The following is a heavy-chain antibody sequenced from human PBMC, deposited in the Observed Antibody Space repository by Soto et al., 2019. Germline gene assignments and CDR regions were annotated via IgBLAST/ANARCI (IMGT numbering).Heavy chain of an antibody. J-gene: IGHJ4*02. Sequence: PSETLSLTCTVSGGSISSSSYYWGWIRQPPGKGLEWIGSIYYSGSTYYNPSLKSRVTISVDTSKNQFSLKLSSVTAADTAVYYCARAPYYSVYYYFDYWGQGTLVTV. CDR1: GGSISSSSYY. CDR2: IYYSGST. V-gene: IGHV4-39*01. CDR3: ARAPYYSVYYYFDY. D-gene: IGHD2-15*01.